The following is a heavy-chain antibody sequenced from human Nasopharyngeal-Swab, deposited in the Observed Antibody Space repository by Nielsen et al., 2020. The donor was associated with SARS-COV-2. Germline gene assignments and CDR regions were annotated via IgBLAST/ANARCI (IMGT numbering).Heavy chain of an antibody. CDR1: GFTFSSYG. D-gene: IGHD3-3*01. CDR3: AKDRDDAYYFYYYMDV. J-gene: IGHJ6*03. CDR2: ISFDGSNK. Sequence: GGSLRLSCAASGFTFSSYGMHWVRQAPGKGLEWVAVISFDGSNKCYADSVKGRFTISRDNSKNTLYLQMNSLRAEDTAVYYCAKDRDDAYYFYYYMDVWGKGTTVTVSS. V-gene: IGHV3-30*18.